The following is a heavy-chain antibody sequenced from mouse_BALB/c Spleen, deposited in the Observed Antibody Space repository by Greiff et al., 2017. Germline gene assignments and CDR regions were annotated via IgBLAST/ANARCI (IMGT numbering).Heavy chain of an antibody. D-gene: IGHD3-3*01. J-gene: IGHJ4*01. CDR2: ISSGGSYT. CDR3: TRDGEGGYAMDY. V-gene: IGHV5-6-4*01. Sequence: EVQGVESGGGLVKPGGSLKLSCAASGFTFSSYTMSWVRQTPEKRLEWVATISSGGSYTYYPDSVKGRFTISRDNAKNTLYLQMSSLKSEDTAMYYCTRDGEGGYAMDYWGQGTSVTVSS. CDR1: GFTFSSYT.